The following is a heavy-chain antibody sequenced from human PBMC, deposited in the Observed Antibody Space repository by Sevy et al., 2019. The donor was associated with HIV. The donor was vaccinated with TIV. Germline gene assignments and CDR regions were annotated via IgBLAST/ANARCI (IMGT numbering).Heavy chain of an antibody. V-gene: IGHV3-7*01. CDR2: IKADGSNK. D-gene: IGHD3-16*01. CDR1: GFTFSANW. CDR3: AHERFGRFES. J-gene: IGHJ4*02. Sequence: GGSLRLSCAASGFTFSANWMNWVRQAPGKGLEWVANIKADGSNKHYVDSVEGRFTISRDNAKKLLLLQMNSLRVEDTAVYYGAHERFGRFESWGQGTLVTVSS.